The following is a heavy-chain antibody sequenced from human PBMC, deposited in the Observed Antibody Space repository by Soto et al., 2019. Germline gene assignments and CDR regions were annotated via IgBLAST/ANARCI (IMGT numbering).Heavy chain of an antibody. Sequence: QVQLQESGPGLVKPSETLSLSCTVSGGSISGYYWAWIRQPPGKALELVGYIDNSGSSNYNPSLSSRVSILVDTSENHFSMKLSSVTAADTAVYYCARDNDRVDGRFDPWGHGTLVTVSS. CDR2: IDNSGSS. CDR1: GGSISGYY. J-gene: IGHJ5*02. D-gene: IGHD2-15*01. V-gene: IGHV4-59*01. CDR3: ARDNDRVDGRFDP.